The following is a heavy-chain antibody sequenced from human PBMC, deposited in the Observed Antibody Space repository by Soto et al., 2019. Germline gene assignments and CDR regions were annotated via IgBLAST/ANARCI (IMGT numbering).Heavy chain of an antibody. Sequence: SQTLSLACAISGDSVSNNSTACNFMRQSPSRGLEWLGRTYYRSKWYNDYAVSVKSRVIINPDTSKNQFSLQLNSVTPEDTAVYYCARERYGDYGRGTFDIWGQGTMVTVS. CDR2: TYYRSKWYN. V-gene: IGHV6-1*01. CDR1: GDSVSNNSTA. J-gene: IGHJ3*02. CDR3: ARERYGDYGRGTFDI. D-gene: IGHD4-17*01.